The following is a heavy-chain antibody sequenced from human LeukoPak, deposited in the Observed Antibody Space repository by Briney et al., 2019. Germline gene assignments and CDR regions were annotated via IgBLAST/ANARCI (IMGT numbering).Heavy chain of an antibody. CDR1: GYTFTSYA. V-gene: IGHV7-4-1*02. CDR3: ARGALEDIVVLPAERMDV. J-gene: IGHJ6*04. CDR2: INTNTGNP. Sequence: ASVKVSCKASGYTFTSYAMNWVRQAPGQGLEWMGWINTNTGNPTYAQGFTGRFVFSLDTSVRTAYLQISSLKAEDTAVFYCARGALEDIVVLPAERMDVWGKGTTVTVSS. D-gene: IGHD2-2*01.